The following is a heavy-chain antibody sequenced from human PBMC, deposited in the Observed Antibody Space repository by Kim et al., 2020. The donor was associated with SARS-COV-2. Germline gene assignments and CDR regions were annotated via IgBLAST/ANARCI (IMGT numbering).Heavy chain of an antibody. CDR3: ARVGAAAGTGDGDFDY. J-gene: IGHJ4*02. V-gene: IGHV3-48*02. Sequence: SVKGRFTISRDNAKNSLYLQMNSLRDEDTAVYYCARVGAAAGTGDGDFDYWGQGTLVTVSS. D-gene: IGHD6-13*01.